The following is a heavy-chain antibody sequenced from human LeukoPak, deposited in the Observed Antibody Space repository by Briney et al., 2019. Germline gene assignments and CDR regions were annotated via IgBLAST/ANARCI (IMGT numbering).Heavy chain of an antibody. D-gene: IGHD5-12*01. CDR1: GFTFTSSD. CDR3: AADSGVYSGYEFDY. V-gene: IGHV1-58*02. CDR2: IVVGSGNT. Sequence: GASVKVSCKASGFTFTSSDMQWVRQARGQRLEWIGWIVVGSGNTNYAQKFQERVTITRDMSTSTAYMELSSLRSEDTAVYYCAADSGVYSGYEFDYWGQGTLVTVSS. J-gene: IGHJ4*02.